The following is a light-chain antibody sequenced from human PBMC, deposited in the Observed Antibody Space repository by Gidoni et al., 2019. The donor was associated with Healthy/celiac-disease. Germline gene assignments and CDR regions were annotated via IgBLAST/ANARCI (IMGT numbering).Light chain of an antibody. J-gene: IGLJ2*01. CDR1: ELGDQC. CDR3: QAWDSSTVV. V-gene: IGLV3-1*01. Sequence: SYDLSHPTSPTVSPGQTASITCSGDELGDQCACWYQHKPGHSPVLVIYQDSKRASGIPERFSGSNSGNTASLTICGTQAMDEADYYCQAWDSSTVVFGGGTKLTVL. CDR2: QDS.